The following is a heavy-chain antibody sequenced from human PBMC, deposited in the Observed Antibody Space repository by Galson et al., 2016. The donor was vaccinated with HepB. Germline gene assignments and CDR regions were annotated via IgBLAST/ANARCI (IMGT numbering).Heavy chain of an antibody. V-gene: IGHV1-69*13. CDR1: GGTFTSYV. J-gene: IGHJ6*02. CDR2: IIPMFGTA. D-gene: IGHD4-11*01. CDR3: ARGTVTGTPRGYPYYYGMDV. Sequence: SVKVSCKASGGTFTSYVFSWVRQAPGQGLEWMGGIIPMFGTANDAQKFQGRVTITADESTSTAYMELSSLRSEDTAVYYCARGTVTGTPRGYPYYYGMDVWGQGTTVIVSS.